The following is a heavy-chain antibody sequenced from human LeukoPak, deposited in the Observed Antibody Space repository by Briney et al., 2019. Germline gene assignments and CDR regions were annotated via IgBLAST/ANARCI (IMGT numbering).Heavy chain of an antibody. CDR3: AREGADYGGTDAFDI. V-gene: IGHV3-33*01. CDR2: IWYDGSNK. J-gene: IGHJ3*02. CDR1: GFTFSSYG. D-gene: IGHD4-23*01. Sequence: GRSLRLSCAASGFTFSSYGMHWVRQAPGKGLEWVAVIWYDGSNKYYADSVKGRFTISRDNSKNTLYLQMNSLRAEDTAVYYCAREGADYGGTDAFDIWGQGTMVTVSS.